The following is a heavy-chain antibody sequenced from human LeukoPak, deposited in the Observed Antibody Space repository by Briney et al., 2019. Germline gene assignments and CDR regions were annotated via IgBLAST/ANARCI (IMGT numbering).Heavy chain of an antibody. Sequence: GGSLRLSCAASGFTFNAYTMHWVRQAPGKGLEWVALISYDVSNELYADSVKGRFTISRDNSKNTLYLQMSSLRPEDTAVYYCARDLGIIISAAAKWGRGTLVTVSS. CDR1: GFTFNAYT. J-gene: IGHJ4*02. D-gene: IGHD6-13*01. CDR2: ISYDVSNE. CDR3: ARDLGIIISAAAK. V-gene: IGHV3-30*04.